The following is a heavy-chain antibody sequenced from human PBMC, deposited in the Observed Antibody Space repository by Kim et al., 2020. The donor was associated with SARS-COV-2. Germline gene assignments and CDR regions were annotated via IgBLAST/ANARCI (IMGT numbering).Heavy chain of an antibody. J-gene: IGHJ4*02. D-gene: IGHD3-16*01. CDR2: SYI. Sequence: SYIYYADSVKGRFTSSRDNAKNSLYLQMNSLRAEDTAVYYCARKYLGVDYWGQGTLVTVSS. V-gene: IGHV3-21*01. CDR3: ARKYLGVDY.